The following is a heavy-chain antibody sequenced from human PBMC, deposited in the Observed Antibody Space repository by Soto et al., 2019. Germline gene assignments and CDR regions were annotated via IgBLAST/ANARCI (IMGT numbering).Heavy chain of an antibody. CDR2: TSTSGAIT. CDR3: ARPTRMYCSSTSCYDFHPDY. Sequence: GGSLRLSCAASGFSFSSYVMSWVRQAPGKGLEWVSSTSTSGAITYYADSVKGRFTISRDKSISTAYLQWSSLKASDTAMYYCARPTRMYCSSTSCYDFHPDYWGQGTLVTVSS. V-gene: IGHV3-23*01. CDR1: GFSFSSYV. D-gene: IGHD2-2*01. J-gene: IGHJ4*02.